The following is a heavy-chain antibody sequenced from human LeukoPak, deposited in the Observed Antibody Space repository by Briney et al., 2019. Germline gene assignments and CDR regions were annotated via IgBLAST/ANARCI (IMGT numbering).Heavy chain of an antibody. CDR1: GFTFSAYA. Sequence: GGSLRLSCAAAGFTFSAYAMAWVRKAPEKGLEWVSTISGSGGTTYSADSVKGRCTISRDNSKNVLYLQVNSLRAGDTAVYYCAKDYYYDSSGYYYGDAFDIWGQGTMVTVSS. J-gene: IGHJ3*02. CDR2: ISGSGGTT. D-gene: IGHD3-22*01. V-gene: IGHV3-23*01. CDR3: AKDYYYDSSGYYYGDAFDI.